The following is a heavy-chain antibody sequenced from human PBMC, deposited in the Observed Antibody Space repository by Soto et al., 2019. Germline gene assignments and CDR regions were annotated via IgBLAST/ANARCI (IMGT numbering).Heavy chain of an antibody. D-gene: IGHD5-12*01. J-gene: IGHJ3*02. CDR1: GGSFSGYY. V-gene: IGHV4-34*01. CDR2: INHSGST. Sequence: SETLSLTCAVYGGSFSGYYWSWIRQPPGKGLEWIGEINHSGSTNYNPSLKSRVTISVDTSKNQFSLKLSSVTAADTAVYYCARDLDSVAATNAEYSGYGRAFDIWGQGTMVTVSS. CDR3: ARDLDSVAATNAEYSGYGRAFDI.